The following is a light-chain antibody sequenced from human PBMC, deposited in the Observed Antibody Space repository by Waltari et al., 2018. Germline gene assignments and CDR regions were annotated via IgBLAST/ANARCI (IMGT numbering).Light chain of an antibody. Sequence: DIVMTQSPLSQPVTPGEPASISCRFSQSLLKSNGYNYLDWYLQKPGQSPQFLIYLGSHRASGVPDRFSGSGSGTDFTLKISRVEAEDVGLYYCHQYHVPPLTFGQGTRLEIK. CDR3: HQYHVPPLT. CDR2: LGS. J-gene: IGKJ5*01. CDR1: QSLLKSNGYNY. V-gene: IGKV2-28*01.